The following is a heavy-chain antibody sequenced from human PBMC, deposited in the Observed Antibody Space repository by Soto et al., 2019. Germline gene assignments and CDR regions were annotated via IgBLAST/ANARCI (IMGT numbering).Heavy chain of an antibody. CDR2: IYHSGNT. D-gene: IGHD2-2*02. V-gene: IGHV4-31*03. CDR1: GGSITTGGSY. CDR3: ARARFQVLYGKPYFDS. Sequence: SETLSLTCTVSGGSITTGGSYWSWIRQHPGKGLEWIGNIYHSGNTYYNPSLKSRLTISVDTPKNHFSLMVDSVTAADTAVYCCARARFQVLYGKPYFDSWGQGTLVTVSS. J-gene: IGHJ4*02.